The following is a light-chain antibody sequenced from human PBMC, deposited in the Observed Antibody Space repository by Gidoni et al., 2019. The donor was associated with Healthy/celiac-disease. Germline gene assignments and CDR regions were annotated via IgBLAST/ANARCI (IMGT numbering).Light chain of an antibody. CDR1: QSVSSN. J-gene: IGKJ1*01. Sequence: EIVMTQSPATLSVSPGERATLSCRASQSVSSNLAWYQQKPGQAPRRLIEGASSRATDIPARISGSGSGTEFTLTISSLQSEDFAVYFCQQYNNWPRTFGQETKVEIK. V-gene: IGKV3-15*01. CDR3: QQYNNWPRT. CDR2: GAS.